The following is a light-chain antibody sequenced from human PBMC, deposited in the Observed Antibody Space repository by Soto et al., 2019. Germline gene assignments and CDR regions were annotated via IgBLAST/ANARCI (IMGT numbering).Light chain of an antibody. Sequence: ILMTQSPQSLAVSLVGGASINCNSSQSVYHSSNNKNCLACYQKKPGQPLKLLMYWATTREPGVPDRFSASGSGTGFTLTISSLHAEDLAVDYCQQYYSSWTFGQVTKVDIK. CDR1: QSVYHSSNNKNC. J-gene: IGKJ1*01. CDR2: WAT. V-gene: IGKV4-1*01. CDR3: QQYYSSWT.